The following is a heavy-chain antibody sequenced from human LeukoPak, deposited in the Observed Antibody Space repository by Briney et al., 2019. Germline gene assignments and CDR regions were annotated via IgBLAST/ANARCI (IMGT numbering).Heavy chain of an antibody. J-gene: IGHJ5*02. CDR2: INPNSGGT. Sequence: GASVKVSCKASGYTFTGYYMHWVRQAPGQGLEWMARINPNSGGTNYAQKFQGRVTMTRDTSISTAYMELSRLRSDDTAVYYCARDAITMVRGVIAPRFDPWGQGTLVTVSS. CDR1: GYTFTGYY. D-gene: IGHD3-10*01. CDR3: ARDAITMVRGVIAPRFDP. V-gene: IGHV1-2*06.